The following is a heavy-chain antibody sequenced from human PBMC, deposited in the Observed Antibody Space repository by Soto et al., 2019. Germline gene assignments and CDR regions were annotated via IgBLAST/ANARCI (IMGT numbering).Heavy chain of an antibody. D-gene: IGHD3-16*01. CDR1: GFSFNTNA. CDR3: ARGSYGSNDFDY. J-gene: IGHJ4*02. CDR2: ISSSSAYI. V-gene: IGHV3-21*06. Sequence: GVSLRLSCFASGFSFNTNAMNWVRQAPGKGLEWVSCISSSSAYIYYADSVKGRFTIARDNAENLLYLQMNSLRAEDTAVYYCARGSYGSNDFDYWGQGT.